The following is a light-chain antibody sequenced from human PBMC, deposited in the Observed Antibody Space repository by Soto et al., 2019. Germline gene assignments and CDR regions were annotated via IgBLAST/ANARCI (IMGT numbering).Light chain of an antibody. V-gene: IGLV2-23*01. J-gene: IGLJ1*01. CDR1: SSDVGNYNL. CDR2: EGS. Sequence: QSVLTQPASVSGSPGQSITISCTGTSSDVGNYNLVSWYQQHPGKAPKLMIYEGSKRPSGVSNRFSGSKSDNTASLTISGLQAEDEAHYYCCSYARGSTYVFXTGTKV. CDR3: CSYARGSTYV.